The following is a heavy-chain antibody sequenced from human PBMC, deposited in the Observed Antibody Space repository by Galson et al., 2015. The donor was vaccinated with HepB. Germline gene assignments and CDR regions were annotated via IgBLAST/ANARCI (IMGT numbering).Heavy chain of an antibody. D-gene: IGHD3-22*01. CDR3: ARLYYYDSSAYYYYYFDY. Sequence: ETLSLTCTVSGGSISRYYWSWIRQPPGKGLEWIGYIYDSGSTNYNPSLKSRVTISVDTSKNQFSLKLSSVTAADTAVYYCARLYYYDSSAYYYYYFDYWGQGTLVTVSS. J-gene: IGHJ4*02. CDR2: IYDSGST. V-gene: IGHV4-59*08. CDR1: GGSISRYY.